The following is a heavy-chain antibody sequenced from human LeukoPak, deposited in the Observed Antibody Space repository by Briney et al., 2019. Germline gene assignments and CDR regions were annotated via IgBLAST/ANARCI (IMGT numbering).Heavy chain of an antibody. CDR1: GYTFTGYY. J-gene: IGHJ5*02. D-gene: IGHD5-18*01. CDR3: AREDTAMGYNWFDP. V-gene: IGHV1-2*02. Sequence: ASVKVSCKASGYTFTGYYMHWVRQAPGQGLEWIGWINPNSGGTNYAQKFQGRVTMTRDTSISTAYMELSRLRSDDTAVYYCAREDTAMGYNWFDPWGQGTLVTVSS. CDR2: INPNSGGT.